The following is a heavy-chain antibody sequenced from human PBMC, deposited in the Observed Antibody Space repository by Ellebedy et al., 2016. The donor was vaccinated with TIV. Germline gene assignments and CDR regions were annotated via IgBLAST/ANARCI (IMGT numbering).Heavy chain of an antibody. D-gene: IGHD1-14*01. J-gene: IGHJ3*02. CDR3: ARGTGSGDAFHI. CDR2: ISTSYGDT. Sequence: ASVKVSXXASGYTFTTYSITWVRQAPGQGLEWMAWISTSYGDTTYAQKLQDRVTLTTDTSTSTVYMEMRSLTSDDTAVYYCARGTGSGDAFHIWGQGTMATVSS. CDR1: GYTFTTYS. V-gene: IGHV1-18*01.